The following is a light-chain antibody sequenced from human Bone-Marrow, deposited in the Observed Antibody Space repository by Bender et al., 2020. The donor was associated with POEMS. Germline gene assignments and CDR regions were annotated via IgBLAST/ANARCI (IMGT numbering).Light chain of an antibody. CDR2: DVT. CDR3: CSYAGRSTLV. V-gene: IGLV2-11*01. CDR1: RSDVGGYDY. J-gene: IGLJ2*01. Sequence: QSALTQPRSVSGSPGQSVAISCTGTRSDVGGYDYVSWYQHYPGKPPKIMIYDVTKRPSGVSNRFSGSKSGNTASLTISGLQAEDEADYYCCSYAGRSTLVFGGGTKVTVL.